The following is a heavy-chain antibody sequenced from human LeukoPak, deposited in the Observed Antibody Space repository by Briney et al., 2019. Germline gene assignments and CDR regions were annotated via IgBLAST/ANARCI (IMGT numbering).Heavy chain of an antibody. CDR2: INSDETST. J-gene: IGHJ4*02. V-gene: IGHV3-74*01. Sequence: GGSLRLSCAASGYTFSNYWMHWVRQAPGKGLEWVSRINSDETSTNYADSVKGRFTISRDNAKNTLYLQMNSLRAEDTAVYYCASRRSTSFDYWGQGTLVTVSS. CDR3: ASRRSTSFDY. D-gene: IGHD5/OR15-5a*01. CDR1: GYTFSNYW.